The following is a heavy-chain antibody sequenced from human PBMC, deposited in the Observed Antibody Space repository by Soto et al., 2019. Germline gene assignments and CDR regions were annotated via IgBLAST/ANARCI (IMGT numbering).Heavy chain of an antibody. CDR1: GYSFVSYW. D-gene: IGHD4-17*01. CDR2: IFPGGPGI. V-gene: IGHV5-51*01. CDR3: ARVEYGKADY. J-gene: IGHJ4*02. Sequence: GESLKISCTGFGYSFVSYWISWVRQMPGKGLEWVGIIFPGGPGIKYSPSFQGQGTTSVDKSISTAYLQWNSLKASDTAMYYCARVEYGKADYWGQGTLVTVSS.